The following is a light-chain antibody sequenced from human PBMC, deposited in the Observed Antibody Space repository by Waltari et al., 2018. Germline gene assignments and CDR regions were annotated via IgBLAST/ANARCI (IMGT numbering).Light chain of an antibody. Sequence: QSALTQPASVSGSPGQSITISCTGTTSDVGSYHLATWYHQHPGKAPNLLIYDVNKRPSGISSRFSGSKSGNTASLTISGLQAEDEADYYCCSCAPNSLCVFGIGTKVTVL. CDR2: DVN. V-gene: IGLV2-23*02. CDR3: CSCAPNSLCV. J-gene: IGLJ1*01. CDR1: TSDVGSYHL.